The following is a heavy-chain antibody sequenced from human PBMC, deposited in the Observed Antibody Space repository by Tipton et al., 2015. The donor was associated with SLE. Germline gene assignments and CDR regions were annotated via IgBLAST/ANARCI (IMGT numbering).Heavy chain of an antibody. CDR1: GFVFSNYA. CDR3: ARDRGSSWFFFDY. J-gene: IGHJ4*02. Sequence: SLRLSCAASGFVFSNYAMTWVRQAPGKGLEWVSGITGSGNYTYYADSVKGRFTISRDNSKNTVYLQMNSLRAEDTAVYYCARDRGSSWFFFDYWGQGTLVTVSS. CDR2: ITGSGNYT. D-gene: IGHD6-13*01. V-gene: IGHV3-23*01.